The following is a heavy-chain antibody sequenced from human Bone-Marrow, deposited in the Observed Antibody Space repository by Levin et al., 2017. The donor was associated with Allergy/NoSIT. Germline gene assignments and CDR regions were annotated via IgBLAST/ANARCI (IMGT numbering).Heavy chain of an antibody. Sequence: GESLKISCAASRPILSDYAMNWVGQAPGKGLQWVSGMSGSGGATYYADSVKGRFTISRDYSKSTVFLQMNSLRADDTAVYYCAKAGTTVMVSYYYMDVWGTGTTVTVSS. CDR3: AKAGTTVMVSYYYMDV. V-gene: IGHV3-23*01. CDR1: RPILSDYA. D-gene: IGHD4-17*01. CDR2: MSGSGGAT. J-gene: IGHJ6*03.